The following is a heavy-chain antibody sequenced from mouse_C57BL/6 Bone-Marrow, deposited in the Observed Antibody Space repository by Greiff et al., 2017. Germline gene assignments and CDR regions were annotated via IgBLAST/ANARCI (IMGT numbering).Heavy chain of an antibody. J-gene: IGHJ3*01. CDR2: IHPNSGRT. CDR1: GYTFTSYW. Sequence: QVQLQQPGAELVKPGSSVKLSCKASGYTFTSYWMHWVKQRPVQGLEWIGMIHPNSGRTNYNEKFKSKATLTVDKSSSTAYMQLSSLTSEDSAVYYCARGSAYWGQGTLVTVSA. CDR3: ARGSAY. V-gene: IGHV1-64*01.